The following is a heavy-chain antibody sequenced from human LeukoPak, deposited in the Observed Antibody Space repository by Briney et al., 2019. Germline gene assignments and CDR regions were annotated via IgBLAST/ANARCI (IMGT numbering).Heavy chain of an antibody. CDR2: IYPGDSDT. CDR1: GYSFTSYW. V-gene: IGHV5-51*01. CDR3: ARRKRQWVLLDYFDY. Sequence: GESLKISCKGSGYSFTSYWIGWVRQMPGKGLEWMGIIYPGDSDTRYSPSFQGQVTISADKSISTAYLQWSSLKASDTAMYYCARRKRQWVLLDYFDYWGQGTLVTVSS. D-gene: IGHD1-26*01. J-gene: IGHJ4*02.